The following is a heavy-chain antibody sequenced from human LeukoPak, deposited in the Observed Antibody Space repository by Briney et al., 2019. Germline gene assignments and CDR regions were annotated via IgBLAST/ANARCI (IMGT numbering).Heavy chain of an antibody. Sequence: GGSLRLSCAASGFTFSSYEMDWVRQAPGKGLEWVSYISSGGSTIYYADSVKGRFTISRDNAKNSLYLQMNNLRAEDTAVYYCAPRQGSFDYWGQGTLVTVSS. V-gene: IGHV3-48*03. CDR1: GFTFSSYE. J-gene: IGHJ4*02. CDR3: APRQGSFDY. CDR2: ISSGGSTI.